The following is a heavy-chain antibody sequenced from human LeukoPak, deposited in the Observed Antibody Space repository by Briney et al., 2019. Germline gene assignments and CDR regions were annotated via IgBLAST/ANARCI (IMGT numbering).Heavy chain of an antibody. D-gene: IGHD6-19*01. CDR3: ARVGIAVAFDY. CDR2: INAGNGNT. J-gene: IGHJ4*02. CDR1: GYTFTSYA. Sequence: GASVKVSCKASGYTFTSYAMHRVRQAPGQRLEWMGWINAGNGNTKYSQKFQGRVTITRDTSASTAYMELSSLRSEDTAVYYCARVGIAVAFDYWGQGTLVTVSS. V-gene: IGHV1-3*01.